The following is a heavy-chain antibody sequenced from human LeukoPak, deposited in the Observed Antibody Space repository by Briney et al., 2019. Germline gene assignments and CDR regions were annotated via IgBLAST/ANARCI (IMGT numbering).Heavy chain of an antibody. V-gene: IGHV4-59*01. CDR1: GGSISSYY. D-gene: IGHD4-17*01. J-gene: IGHJ4*02. Sequence: PSETLSLTCTVSGGSISSYYWSWIRQPPGKGLEWIGYIYYSGSTNYNPSLKSRVTISVDTSKNQFSLKLSSVTAADTAVYYCASANGDQLLYYFDYWGQGTLVTVSS. CDR3: ASANGDQLLYYFDY. CDR2: IYYSGST.